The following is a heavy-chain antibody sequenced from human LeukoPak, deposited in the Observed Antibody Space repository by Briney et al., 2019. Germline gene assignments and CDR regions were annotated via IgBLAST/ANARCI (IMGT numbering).Heavy chain of an antibody. J-gene: IGHJ4*02. D-gene: IGHD3-3*01. Sequence: GGSLTLSCAASGFTFSSYGMHWVRQAPGKGLEWVAFIRYDGSNKYYADSVKGRFTISRDNSKNTLYLQMNSLRAEDTAVYYCAKDLTGVDFWSGYYTGIAPDYWGQGTLVTVSS. CDR3: AKDLTGVDFWSGYYTGIAPDY. V-gene: IGHV3-30*02. CDR1: GFTFSSYG. CDR2: IRYDGSNK.